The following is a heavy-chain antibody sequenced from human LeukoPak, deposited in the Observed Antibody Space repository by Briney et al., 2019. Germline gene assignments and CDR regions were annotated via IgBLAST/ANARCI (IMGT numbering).Heavy chain of an antibody. D-gene: IGHD4-17*01. CDR3: ARGFGSTVTTGTSGP. V-gene: IGHV4-30-4*01. J-gene: IGHJ5*02. Sequence: SETLSLTCTVSGGSISSGDYYWSWIRQPPGKGLEWIVYIYYSGSTYYNPSPKSRVTISVDTSKNQFSLKLSSVTAADTAVYYCARGFGSTVTTGTSGPWGQGTLVTVSS. CDR1: GGSISSGDYY. CDR2: IYYSGST.